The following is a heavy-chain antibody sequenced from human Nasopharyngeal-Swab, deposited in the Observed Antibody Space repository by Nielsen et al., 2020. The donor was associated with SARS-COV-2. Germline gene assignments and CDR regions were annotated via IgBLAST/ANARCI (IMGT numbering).Heavy chain of an antibody. CDR2: IKSKTDGGTT. Sequence: GGSLRLSCAAPGLTFSEAWMSWVRQAPGKGLEWVGRIKSKTDGGTTDDAAPVKGRFIISRDDSQDTLYLQMNSLRTDDTALYYCTTYTTSGWSWGQGTLVTVSS. V-gene: IGHV3-15*01. CDR3: TTYTTSGWS. D-gene: IGHD6-19*01. CDR1: GLTFSEAW. J-gene: IGHJ5*02.